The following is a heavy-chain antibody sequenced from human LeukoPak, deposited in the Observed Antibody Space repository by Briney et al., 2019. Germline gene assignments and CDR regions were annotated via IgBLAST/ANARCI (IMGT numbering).Heavy chain of an antibody. V-gene: IGHV4-59*01. CDR3: ARERHGHPFDS. J-gene: IGHJ4*02. CDR1: GGSINSDY. Sequence: SETLSLTCTVSGGSINSDYWTWIRQSPGKGLEWIGYIAYSGIPNYNPSLKSRLTISRDTSKNQFSLNLSSVTAADTAVYYCARERHGHPFDSWGQGTLVTVSS. CDR2: IAYSGIP.